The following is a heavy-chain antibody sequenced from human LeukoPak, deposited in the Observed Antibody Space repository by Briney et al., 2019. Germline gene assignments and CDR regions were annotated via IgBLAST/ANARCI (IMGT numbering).Heavy chain of an antibody. CDR2: IYYSGST. V-gene: IGHV4-39*07. J-gene: IGHJ3*02. Sequence: SETLSLTCTVSGGSISSTTNYWGWIRQPPGKGLEWIGSIYYSGSTYYNPSLKSRVTISVDTSKNQFSLQLSSVTAADTAVYYCARTAGSSGWPDAFDIWGQGTMVGVSS. D-gene: IGHD6-19*01. CDR1: GGSISSTTNY. CDR3: ARTAGSSGWPDAFDI.